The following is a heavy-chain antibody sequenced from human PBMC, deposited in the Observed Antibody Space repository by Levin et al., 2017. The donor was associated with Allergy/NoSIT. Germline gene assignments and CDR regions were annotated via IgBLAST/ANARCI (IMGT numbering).Heavy chain of an antibody. CDR2: IYYSGST. V-gene: IGHV4-39*01. D-gene: IGHD2-15*01. CDR3: ARHMEDIHWYFDL. Sequence: KTSETLSLTCTVSGGSISSSSYYWGWIRQPPGKGLEWIGSIYYSGSTYYNPSLKSRVTISVDTSKNQFSLKLSSVTAADTAVYYCARHMEDIHWYFDLWGRGTLVTVSS. J-gene: IGHJ2*01. CDR1: GGSISSSSYY.